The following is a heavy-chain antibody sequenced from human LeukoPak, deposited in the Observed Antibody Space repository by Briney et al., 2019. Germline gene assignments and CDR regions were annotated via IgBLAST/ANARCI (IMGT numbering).Heavy chain of an antibody. CDR1: GFTFSYYW. D-gene: IGHD2-15*01. Sequence: GGSLRLSCVGSGFTFSYYWMIWVRQAPGKGLEWVANIKENGSEKYYVDSVKGRFTISRDNAKNLVYLQMNSLRAEDTAVYYCGRQYCSGGSCYSAFDMWGQGTMVTVSS. J-gene: IGHJ3*02. CDR3: GRQYCSGGSCYSAFDM. V-gene: IGHV3-7*04. CDR2: IKENGSEK.